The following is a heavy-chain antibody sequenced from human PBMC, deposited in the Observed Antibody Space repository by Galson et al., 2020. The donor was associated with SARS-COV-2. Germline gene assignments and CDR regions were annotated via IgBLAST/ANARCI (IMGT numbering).Heavy chain of an antibody. V-gene: IGHV1-18*01. Sequence: ASVKVSCKASGYTFTSYGISWVRQAPGQGLEWMGWISAYNGNTNYAQKLQGRVTMTTDTSTSTAYMELRSLRSDDTAVYYCARDETVAGYYYYGMDVWGQGTTVTVSS. CDR1: GYTFTSYG. J-gene: IGHJ6*02. CDR2: ISAYNGNT. D-gene: IGHD6-19*01. CDR3: ARDETVAGYYYYGMDV.